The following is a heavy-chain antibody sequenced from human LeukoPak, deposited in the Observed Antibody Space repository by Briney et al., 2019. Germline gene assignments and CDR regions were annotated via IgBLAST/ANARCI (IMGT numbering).Heavy chain of an antibody. CDR2: ISSSSGYI. CDR3: ARDGMTTPAFDY. J-gene: IGHJ4*02. V-gene: IGHV3-21*01. Sequence: GGSLRLSCAASGFTFSSYSMNWVRQAPGKGLEWVSSISSSSGYIYYADSVKGRFTISRDNAKNSLYLQMNGLRAEDTAVYYCARDGMTTPAFDYWGQGTLVTVSS. D-gene: IGHD4-11*01. CDR1: GFTFSSYS.